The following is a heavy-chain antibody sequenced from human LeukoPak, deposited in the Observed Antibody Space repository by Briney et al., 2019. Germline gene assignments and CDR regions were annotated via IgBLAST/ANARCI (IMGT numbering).Heavy chain of an antibody. CDR3: ARDSGRYDFWSGYRPLYYFDY. V-gene: IGHV1-18*01. J-gene: IGHJ4*02. CDR1: GYTFTSYG. Sequence: ASVKVSCKASGYTFTSYGISWVRQAPGRGLEWMGWISAYNGNTNYAQNLQGRVTMTTDTSTSTAYMELRSLRSDDTAVYYCARDSGRYDFWSGYRPLYYFDYWGQGTLVTVSS. D-gene: IGHD3-3*01. CDR2: ISAYNGNT.